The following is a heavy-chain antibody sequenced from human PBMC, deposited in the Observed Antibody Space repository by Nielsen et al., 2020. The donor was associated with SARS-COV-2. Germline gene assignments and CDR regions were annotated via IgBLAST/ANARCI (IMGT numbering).Heavy chain of an antibody. J-gene: IGHJ4*02. CDR2: IYISGIT. V-gene: IGHV4-4*07. CDR3: ARHLRITIFGVVITGPFDY. Sequence: SETLSLTCSVSGGSISSYYWSWIRQPAGKGLEWIGRIYISGITNYNPSLKSRVTISVDTSKNQFSLKLSSVTAADTAVYYCARHLRITIFGVVITGPFDYWGQGTLVTVSS. CDR1: GGSISSYY. D-gene: IGHD3-3*01.